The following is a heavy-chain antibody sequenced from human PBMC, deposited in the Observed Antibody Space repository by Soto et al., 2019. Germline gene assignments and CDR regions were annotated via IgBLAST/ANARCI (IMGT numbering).Heavy chain of an antibody. J-gene: IGHJ4*02. V-gene: IGHV1-69*01. CDR1: GGTFSSYA. D-gene: IGHD6-19*01. CDR2: IIPIFGTA. Sequence: QVQLVQSGAEMKKPGSSVKVSCKASGGTFSSYAISWVRQAPGQGLEWMGGIIPIFGTANYAQKFQGRVTITADESTSTAYMELSSLRSEDTAVYYCASSRPGYSSGWTHFDYWGQGTLVTVSS. CDR3: ASSRPGYSSGWTHFDY.